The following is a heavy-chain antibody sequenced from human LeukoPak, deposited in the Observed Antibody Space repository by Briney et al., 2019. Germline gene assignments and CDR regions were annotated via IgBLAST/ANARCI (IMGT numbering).Heavy chain of an antibody. D-gene: IGHD1-26*01. J-gene: IGHJ3*02. Sequence: GGSLRPSCAASGFTFDDYAMHWVRQAPGKGLEWVSGISWNGGSIGYADSVKGRFTISRDNAKNSLYLQMNSLRAEDMALYYCAKEGRELPGAFDIWGQGTMVTVSS. CDR3: AKEGRELPGAFDI. CDR2: ISWNGGSI. CDR1: GFTFDDYA. V-gene: IGHV3-9*03.